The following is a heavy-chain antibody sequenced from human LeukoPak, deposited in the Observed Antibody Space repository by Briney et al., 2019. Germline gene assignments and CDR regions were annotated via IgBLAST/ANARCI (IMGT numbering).Heavy chain of an antibody. CDR1: GFTFSRYA. V-gene: IGHV3-23*01. J-gene: IGHJ4*02. Sequence: GGSLRLSCAASGFTFSRYAVTWVRQAPGKGLECVSGISGSGRTTYYADSVKGRFNIARDNSNNTLYLQMNGLRADDTAVYYCAKEDDIAAERAPFDYWGQGALVTVSS. CDR3: AKEDDIAAERAPFDY. D-gene: IGHD6-6*01. CDR2: ISGSGRTT.